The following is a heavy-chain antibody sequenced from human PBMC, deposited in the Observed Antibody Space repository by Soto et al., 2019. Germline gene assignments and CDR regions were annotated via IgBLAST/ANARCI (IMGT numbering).Heavy chain of an antibody. V-gene: IGHV3-74*01. CDR1: GFTFSSYG. CDR3: ARGPPIAVAATHFDY. J-gene: IGHJ4*02. Sequence: GGSLRLSCAASGFTFSSYGVHWVRQAPGKEPVWVSRINSDGSSTSYADSVKGRFTISRDNAKNTLYLQMNSPRAEVTAVYYCARGPPIAVAATHFDYWGQGTLVTVSS. D-gene: IGHD6-19*01. CDR2: INSDGSST.